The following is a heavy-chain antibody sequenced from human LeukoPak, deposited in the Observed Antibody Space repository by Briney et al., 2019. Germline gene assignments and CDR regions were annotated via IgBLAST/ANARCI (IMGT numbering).Heavy chain of an antibody. CDR2: INHSGST. CDR3: ARNRYGGFDP. D-gene: IGHD1-14*01. Sequence: PSETLSLTCTVSGGSISSGGYYWSWIRQPPGKGLEWIGEINHSGSTNYNPSLKSRVTISVDTSKNQFSLKLSSVTAADTAVYYCARNRYGGFDPWGQGTLVTVSS. V-gene: IGHV4-39*07. CDR1: GGSISSGGYY. J-gene: IGHJ5*02.